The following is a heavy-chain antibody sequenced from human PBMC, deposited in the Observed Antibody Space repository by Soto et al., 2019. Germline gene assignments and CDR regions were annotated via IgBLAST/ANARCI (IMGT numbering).Heavy chain of an antibody. Sequence: SATLSLTCTVSGGSISSSSYYWGWIRQPPGKGLEWIGSIYYSGSTYYNPSLKSRVTISVDTSKNQFSLKLSSVTAADTAVYYCARHMPDSSGSSWWYRFDPWGQGTLVTV. CDR3: ARHMPDSSGSSWWYRFDP. CDR1: GGSISSSSYY. CDR2: IYYSGST. J-gene: IGHJ5*02. V-gene: IGHV4-39*01. D-gene: IGHD3-22*01.